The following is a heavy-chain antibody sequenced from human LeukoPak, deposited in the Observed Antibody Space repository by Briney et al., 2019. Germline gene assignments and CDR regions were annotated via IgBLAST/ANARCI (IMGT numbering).Heavy chain of an antibody. CDR1: GYSISSGYY. CDR2: IYYSGST. CDR3: ARDGGSGYGSNWFDP. J-gene: IGHJ5*02. Sequence: SETLSLTCTVSGYSISSGYYWGWIRQPPGKGLEWIGSIYYSGSTYYNPSLKSRVTISVDTSKNQFSLKLSSVTAADTAVYYCARDGGSGYGSNWFDPWGQGTLVTVSS. V-gene: IGHV4-38-2*02. D-gene: IGHD3-10*01.